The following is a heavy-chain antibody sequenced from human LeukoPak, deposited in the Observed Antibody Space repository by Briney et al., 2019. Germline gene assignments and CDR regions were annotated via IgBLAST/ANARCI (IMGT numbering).Heavy chain of an antibody. Sequence: SETLSLTCAVYGGSFSGYYWSWIRRPPGKGLEWIGEINHSGSTNYNPSLKSRVTIPVDTSKNQFSLKLSSVTAADTAVYYCARDSREYYFDYWGQGTLVTVSS. J-gene: IGHJ4*02. V-gene: IGHV4-34*01. CDR1: GGSFSGYY. CDR3: ARDSREYYFDY. D-gene: IGHD6-13*01. CDR2: INHSGST.